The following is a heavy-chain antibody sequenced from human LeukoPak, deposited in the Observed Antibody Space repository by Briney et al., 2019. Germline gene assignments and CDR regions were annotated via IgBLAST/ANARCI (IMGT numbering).Heavy chain of an antibody. D-gene: IGHD1-14*01. CDR3: AKVRGNLRANYFDY. CDR2: ILYDGSNK. V-gene: IGHV3-30*04. J-gene: IGHJ4*02. Sequence: GGSLRLSCAASGFTFGSYAMHWVRQAPGKGLEWVAVILYDGSNKYYADSVKGRFTISRDNSKNTLYLQMNSLRAEDTAVYYCAKVRGNLRANYFDYWGQGTLVTVSS. CDR1: GFTFGSYA.